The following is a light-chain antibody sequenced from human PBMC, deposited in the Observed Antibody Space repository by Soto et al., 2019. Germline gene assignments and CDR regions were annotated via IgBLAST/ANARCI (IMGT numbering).Light chain of an antibody. Sequence: DIQFTQSPSTRSASVGDRVTITCRASQTVSRWLAWYRQTPGKAPQLLIYMASNLQSGVPSRFGGAGSGTEFTLTISSLQPDDFATYYCQQYNTYSRTFGQGTQVDIK. CDR1: QTVSRW. V-gene: IGKV1-5*03. J-gene: IGKJ1*01. CDR2: MAS. CDR3: QQYNTYSRT.